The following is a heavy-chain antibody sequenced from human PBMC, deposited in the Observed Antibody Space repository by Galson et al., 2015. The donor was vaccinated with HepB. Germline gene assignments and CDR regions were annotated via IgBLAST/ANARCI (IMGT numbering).Heavy chain of an antibody. CDR3: AKASHTSIVGATLPDS. Sequence: SLRLSCAASGFTFSSYAMTWVRQAPGKGLEWVSSISGSAVRTYYPDSVKGRFTISRDNSKNTVSLQMNSLGAEDTAVYYCAKASHTSIVGATLPDSWGQGTLVTVSS. D-gene: IGHD1-26*01. CDR2: ISGSAVRT. CDR1: GFTFSSYA. J-gene: IGHJ4*02. V-gene: IGHV3-23*01.